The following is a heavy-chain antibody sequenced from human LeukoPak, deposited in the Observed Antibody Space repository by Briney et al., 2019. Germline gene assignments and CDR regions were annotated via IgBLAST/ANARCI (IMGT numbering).Heavy chain of an antibody. CDR1: GGSMSSSSYY. J-gene: IGHJ6*03. V-gene: IGHV4-39*07. CDR2: IYYSGSI. Sequence: TSETLSLTCTVSGGSMSSSSYYWGWVRQPPGKGLEWIGWIYYSGSIYYNPSLKSRLTISVDTSKNQFSLKLSSVTAADTAVYYCAGGFHRRYDFWSGYFPDYYYYYMDVWGKGTTVTVSS. CDR3: AGGFHRRYDFWSGYFPDYYYYYMDV. D-gene: IGHD3-3*01.